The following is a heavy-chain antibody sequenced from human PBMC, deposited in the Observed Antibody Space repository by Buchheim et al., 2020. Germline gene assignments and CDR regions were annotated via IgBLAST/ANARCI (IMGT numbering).Heavy chain of an antibody. CDR3: ARSGYSSGWGNYFDY. CDR2: ISTSSSTI. Sequence: EAQLVESGGGLVQPGGSLRLSCADSGFTFSSYSMNWVRQAPGKGLEWVSYISTSSSTIYYADSVKGRFTISRENAKNSLCLQMNSLRAEDTAVYFCARSGYSSGWGNYFDYWGQGTL. CDR1: GFTFSSYS. D-gene: IGHD6-19*01. V-gene: IGHV3-48*04. J-gene: IGHJ4*02.